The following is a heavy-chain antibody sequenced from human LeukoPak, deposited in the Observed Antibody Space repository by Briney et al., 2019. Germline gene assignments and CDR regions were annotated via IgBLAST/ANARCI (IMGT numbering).Heavy chain of an antibody. CDR2: INHSGST. V-gene: IGHV4-34*01. CDR1: GGSFSGYY. Sequence: IPSETLSLTCAVYGGSFSGYYWSWIRQPPGKGLERIGEINHSGSTNYNPSLKSRVTISVDTSKNQFSLKLSSVTAVDTAVYYCTRVRGATYDYWGQGTLVTVSS. D-gene: IGHD3-10*01. J-gene: IGHJ4*02. CDR3: TRVRGATYDY.